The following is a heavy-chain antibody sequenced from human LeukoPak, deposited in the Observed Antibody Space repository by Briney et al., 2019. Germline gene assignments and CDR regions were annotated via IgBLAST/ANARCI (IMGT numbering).Heavy chain of an antibody. CDR3: AKGRSTYQSYFDY. J-gene: IGHJ4*02. CDR1: GFTFDDYA. V-gene: IGHV3-9*01. D-gene: IGHD5/OR15-5a*01. CDR2: ISWNSGSI. Sequence: PGGSLRLSCAASGFTFDDYAMHWVRQAPGKGLEWVSGISWNSGSIGYADSVKGRFTISRDNAKNSLYLQMNSLRAEDTALYYCAKGRSTYQSYFDYWGQGTLVTVSS.